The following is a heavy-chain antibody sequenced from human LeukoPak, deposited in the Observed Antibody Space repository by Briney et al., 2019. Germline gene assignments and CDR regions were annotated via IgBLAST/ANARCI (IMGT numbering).Heavy chain of an antibody. CDR2: ISGSGGST. CDR3: ARDMYGRNYFDF. J-gene: IGHJ4*02. CDR1: GFTFSSYA. D-gene: IGHD4-23*01. V-gene: IGHV3-23*01. Sequence: GGSLRLSCAASGFTFSSYAMSWVRQAPGKGLEWVSGISGSGGSTNYADSVKGRFTISRDNSKNTLYLQMNSLRAEDTAVYYCARDMYGRNYFDFWGQGTLVTVSS.